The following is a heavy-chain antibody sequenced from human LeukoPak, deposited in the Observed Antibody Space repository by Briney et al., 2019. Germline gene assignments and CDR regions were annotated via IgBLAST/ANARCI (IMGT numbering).Heavy chain of an antibody. J-gene: IGHJ4*02. Sequence: GGSLRLSCAASGFTFSSYSMNWVRQAPGKGLEWVSSISSSSSYIYYADSVKGRFTISRDNAKNSLYLQMNSLRAEDTAVYYCARDYTNYYDSSGYYGGYFDYWGQGTLVTVSS. CDR1: GFTFSSYS. CDR3: ARDYTNYYDSSGYYGGYFDY. V-gene: IGHV3-21*01. CDR2: ISSSSSYI. D-gene: IGHD3-22*01.